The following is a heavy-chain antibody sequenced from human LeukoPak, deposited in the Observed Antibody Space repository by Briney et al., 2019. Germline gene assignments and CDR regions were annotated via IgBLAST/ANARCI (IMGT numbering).Heavy chain of an antibody. V-gene: IGHV3-30*02. CDR1: GFTFSSYG. J-gene: IGHJ4*02. CDR3: AKGRGYSYGYYFDY. CDR2: IRYDGSNK. Sequence: GGSLRLSCAASGFTFSSYGMHWVRQAPGKGLEGVAFIRYDGSNKYYADSVKGRFTISRDNSKNTLYLQMNSLRAEDTAVYYCAKGRGYSYGYYFDYWGQGTLVTVSS. D-gene: IGHD5-18*01.